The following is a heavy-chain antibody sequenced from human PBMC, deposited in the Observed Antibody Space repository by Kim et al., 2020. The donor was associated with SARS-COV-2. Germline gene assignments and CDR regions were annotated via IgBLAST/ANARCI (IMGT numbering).Heavy chain of an antibody. J-gene: IGHJ3*02. CDR2: IWYDGSNK. D-gene: IGHD6-19*01. V-gene: IGHV3-33*01. Sequence: GGSLRLSCAASGFTFSSYGMHWVRQAPGKGLEWVAVIWYDGSNKYYADSVKGRFTISRDNSKNTLYLQMNSLRAEDTAVYYCARDDRGYSSGWTPGWIAFDIWGQGTMVTVSS. CDR1: GFTFSSYG. CDR3: ARDDRGYSSGWTPGWIAFDI.